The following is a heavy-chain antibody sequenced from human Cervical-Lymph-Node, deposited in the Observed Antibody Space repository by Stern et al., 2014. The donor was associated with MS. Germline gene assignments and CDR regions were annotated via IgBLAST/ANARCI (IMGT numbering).Heavy chain of an antibody. CDR3: ARTAYYEQRDQYRHVNL. Sequence: EVQLVESGGDLVQPGGSLRLSCAASGFTFNTYWMSWVRQAPWKGLEWVANIKDDGSEKYYMDSVRGRFTISRDNTENSLYLQMDGLRVEDTAVYYCARTAYYEQRDQYRHVNLWGRGTLVTVSS. CDR1: GFTFNTYW. CDR2: IKDDGSEK. V-gene: IGHV3-7*01. D-gene: IGHD3-22*01. J-gene: IGHJ2*01.